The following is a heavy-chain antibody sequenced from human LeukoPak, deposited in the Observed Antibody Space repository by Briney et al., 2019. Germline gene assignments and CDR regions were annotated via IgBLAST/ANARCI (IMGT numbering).Heavy chain of an antibody. CDR3: ARDRGFGQADV. CDR2: IKQDGGEK. V-gene: IGHV3-7*01. D-gene: IGHD3-10*01. J-gene: IGHJ6*04. CDR1: GFTISGYW. Sequence: GGSLTLSCAASGFTISGYWMSWLRQAPGKGLEWVANIKQDGGEKYYVDSVKGRFTISRDNAKNSLYLQMNSLRAEDTAVYYCARDRGFGQADVWGKGTTVTVSS.